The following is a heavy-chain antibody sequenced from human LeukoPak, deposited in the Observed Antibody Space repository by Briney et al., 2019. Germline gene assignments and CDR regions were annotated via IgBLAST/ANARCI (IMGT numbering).Heavy chain of an antibody. Sequence: ASVKVSCKASGYTFTSYDINWVRQATGQGLEWMGWMNPNSGNTGYAQKFQGRVTMTRNTSISTAYMELSSLRSEDTAVYYCARVLPDIVVVPAATHYYYYGMDVWGQGTTVTVSS. D-gene: IGHD2-2*01. CDR3: ARVLPDIVVVPAATHYYYYGMDV. CDR1: GYTFTSYD. J-gene: IGHJ6*02. V-gene: IGHV1-8*01. CDR2: MNPNSGNT.